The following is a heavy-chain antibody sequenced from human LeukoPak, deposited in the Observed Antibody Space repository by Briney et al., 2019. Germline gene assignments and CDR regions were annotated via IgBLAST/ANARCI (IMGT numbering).Heavy chain of an antibody. D-gene: IGHD3-9*01. J-gene: IGHJ4*02. CDR3: ARGSYYDILTGYHMAFDY. CDR1: GLTVSRTY. V-gene: IGHV3-66*01. CDR2: IYTGGTT. Sequence: GGSLRLSCAASGLTVSRTYLIWVRQAPGKGLEWVSSIYTGGTTYYADSVKGRFTISRDNAKNSLYLQMNSLRAEDTAVYYCARGSYYDILTGYHMAFDYWGQGTLVTVSS.